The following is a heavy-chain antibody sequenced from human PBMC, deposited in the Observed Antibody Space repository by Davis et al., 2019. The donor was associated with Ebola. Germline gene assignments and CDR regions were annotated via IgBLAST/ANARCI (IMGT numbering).Heavy chain of an antibody. D-gene: IGHD2-21*01. CDR2: MFYNGDT. CDR1: GGSINSFL. V-gene: IGHV4-4*08. CDR3: AREETRGSIAVWFDP. Sequence: MPSETLSLTCSVSGGSINSFLWTWIRQPPVKGLAWVGCMFYNGDTKYNPALESRVTISVDTSKNKFSVRLRSLTAADTAVYYCAREETRGSIAVWFDPWGQGTLVTVSS. J-gene: IGHJ5*02.